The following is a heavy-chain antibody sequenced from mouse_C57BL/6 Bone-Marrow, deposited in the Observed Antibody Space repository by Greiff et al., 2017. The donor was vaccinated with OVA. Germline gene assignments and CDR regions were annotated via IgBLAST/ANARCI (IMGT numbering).Heavy chain of an antibody. CDR1: GFTFTDYY. D-gene: IGHD1-1*01. Sequence: EVKLVESGGGLVQPGGSLSLSCAASGFTFTDYYMSWVRQPPGKALEWLGFIRNKANGYTTEYSASVKGRFTISRDNSQSILYLQMNALRAEDSATYYCARFPYYYGSLHYFDYWGQGTTLTVSS. J-gene: IGHJ2*01. CDR3: ARFPYYYGSLHYFDY. CDR2: IRNKANGYTT. V-gene: IGHV7-3*01.